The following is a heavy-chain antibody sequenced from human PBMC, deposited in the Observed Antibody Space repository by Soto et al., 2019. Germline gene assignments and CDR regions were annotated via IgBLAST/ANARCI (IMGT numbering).Heavy chain of an antibody. CDR3: ARDPPYYDFWSGYYTPWGGYYGMDV. J-gene: IGHJ6*02. V-gene: IGHV3-33*01. Sequence: GGSLRLSXAASGFTFSSYGMHWVRQAPGKGLEWVAVVWYDGSNKYYADSVKGRFTISRDNSKNTLYLQMNSLRAEDTAVYYCARDPPYYDFWSGYYTPWGGYYGMDVWGQGTTVTVSS. CDR2: VWYDGSNK. CDR1: GFTFSSYG. D-gene: IGHD3-3*01.